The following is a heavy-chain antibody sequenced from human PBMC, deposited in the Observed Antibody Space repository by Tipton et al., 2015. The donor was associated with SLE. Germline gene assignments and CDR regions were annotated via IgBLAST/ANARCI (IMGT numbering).Heavy chain of an antibody. CDR2: INWNGGST. Sequence: SLRLSCAAARFTFDDYGMIWVRQAPGKGLEWVSGINWNGGSTGYADSVKGRFTISRDNAKNSLYLQMNSLRAEDTALYYCARDRGDAFDIWGQGAMVTVSS. J-gene: IGHJ3*02. V-gene: IGHV3-20*04. D-gene: IGHD3-16*01. CDR3: ARDRGDAFDI. CDR1: RFTFDDYG.